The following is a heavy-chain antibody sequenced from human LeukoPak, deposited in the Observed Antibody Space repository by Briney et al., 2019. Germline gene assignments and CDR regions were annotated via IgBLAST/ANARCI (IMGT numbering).Heavy chain of an antibody. J-gene: IGHJ4*02. CDR1: GGSFSGYY. CDR3: ARGGGYASPIGY. V-gene: IGHV4-34*01. Sequence: KPSETLSLTCAVYGGSFSGYYWSWIRQPPGKGLEWIGEINHSGSTNYNPSLKGRVTISVDTSKNQFSLKLSSVTAADTAVYYCARGGGYASPIGYWGQGALVTVSS. CDR2: INHSGST. D-gene: IGHD5-12*01.